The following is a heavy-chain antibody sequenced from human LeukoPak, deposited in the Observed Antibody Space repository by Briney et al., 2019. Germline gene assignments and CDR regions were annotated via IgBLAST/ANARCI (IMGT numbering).Heavy chain of an antibody. Sequence: SETLSPTCTVSGGSISSYYWSWIRQPPGKGLEWIGYIYYSGSTNYNPSLKSRVTISVDTSKNQFSLKLSSVTAADTAVYYCARDGSAAGMDYWGQGTLVTVSS. V-gene: IGHV4-59*01. CDR2: IYYSGST. CDR1: GGSISSYY. J-gene: IGHJ4*02. D-gene: IGHD6-13*01. CDR3: ARDGSAAGMDY.